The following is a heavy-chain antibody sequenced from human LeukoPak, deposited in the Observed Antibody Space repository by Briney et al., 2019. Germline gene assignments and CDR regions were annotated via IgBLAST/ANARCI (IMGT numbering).Heavy chain of an antibody. Sequence: GGSLRLSCAASRFPFSSYTMNWVRQAPGKGLEWVSSISSSSSYIYYADSVKGRFTISRDNAENSLYLQMNSLRAEDTAVYYCARDSGSGRPYYFDSWGQGTLVTVSS. CDR2: ISSSSSYI. CDR1: RFPFSSYT. CDR3: ARDSGSGRPYYFDS. D-gene: IGHD3-10*01. V-gene: IGHV3-21*01. J-gene: IGHJ4*02.